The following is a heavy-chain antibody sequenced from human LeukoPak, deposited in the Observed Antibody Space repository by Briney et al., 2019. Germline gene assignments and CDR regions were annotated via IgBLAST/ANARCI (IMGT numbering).Heavy chain of an antibody. D-gene: IGHD3-22*01. CDR2: ISGSGGST. CDR3: AKDSVTYDYDSSGYFD. Sequence: GGSLRLSCAASGFTFSSDAMSWVREAPGEGLEWVSAISGSGGSTYYADSVKGRFTISRDNSKNTLYLQMNSLRAEDTAVYYCAKDSVTYDYDSSGYFDWGQGTPVTVSS. J-gene: IGHJ4*02. CDR1: GFTFSSDA. V-gene: IGHV3-23*01.